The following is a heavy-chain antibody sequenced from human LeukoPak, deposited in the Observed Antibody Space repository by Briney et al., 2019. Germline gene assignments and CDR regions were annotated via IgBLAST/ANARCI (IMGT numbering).Heavy chain of an antibody. CDR3: ARDNSVGDNAWWFDP. D-gene: IGHD1-26*01. V-gene: IGHV1-46*01. J-gene: IGHJ5*02. CDR1: GYSFTSHY. Sequence: ASVKVSCKASGYSFTSHYMHWVRQAPGQGLEWLGLINPSGSSTLYAQKFQGRVTMTRDMSTSTDYMELSSLRSEDTAIYYCARDNSVGDNAWWFDPWGQGTLVTVSS. CDR2: INPSGSST.